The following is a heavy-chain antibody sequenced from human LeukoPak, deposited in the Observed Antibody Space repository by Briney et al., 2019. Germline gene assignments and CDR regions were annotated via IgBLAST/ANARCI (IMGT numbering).Heavy chain of an antibody. CDR1: GYTFTDYY. CDR3: ARGTRFGAASDTGY. J-gene: IGHJ4*02. CDR2: IIPKSGGT. D-gene: IGHD6-13*01. V-gene: IGHV1-2*02. Sequence: GASVKVSCKASGYTFTDYYLHWVRQAPGQGLEWMGWIIPKSGGTNYAQKFQGRVTMTRDTSISTIYMELSRLISDDTAVYYCARGTRFGAASDTGYWGQGTLVTVSS.